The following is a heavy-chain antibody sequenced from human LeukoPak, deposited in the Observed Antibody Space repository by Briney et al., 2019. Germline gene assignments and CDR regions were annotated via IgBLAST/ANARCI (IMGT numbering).Heavy chain of an antibody. CDR2: IRYDGSNK. D-gene: IGHD3-10*01. CDR1: GFTFSSYG. CDR3: AKDRTGLWFGELDY. Sequence: HPGGSLRLSCAASGFTFSSYGMHWVRQAPGKGLEWVAFIRYDGSNKYYADSVKGRFTISRDNSKNTLYLQMNSLRAEDTAVYYCAKDRTGLWFGELDYWGQGTLVTVSS. J-gene: IGHJ4*02. V-gene: IGHV3-30*02.